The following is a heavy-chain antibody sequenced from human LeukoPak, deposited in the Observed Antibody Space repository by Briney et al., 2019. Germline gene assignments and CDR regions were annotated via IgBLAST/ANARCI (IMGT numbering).Heavy chain of an antibody. D-gene: IGHD2-21*02. CDR1: GGSISSSSYY. CDR3: GREIVVVTAFDY. V-gene: IGHV4-39*01. CDR2: IYYSGST. Sequence: SETLSLTCTVSGGSISSSSYYWGWIRQPPGKGLEWIGSIYYSGSTYYNPSLKSRVTISVDTSKNQFPLKLSSVTAADTAVYYCGREIVVVTAFDYWGQGTLVTVSS. J-gene: IGHJ4*02.